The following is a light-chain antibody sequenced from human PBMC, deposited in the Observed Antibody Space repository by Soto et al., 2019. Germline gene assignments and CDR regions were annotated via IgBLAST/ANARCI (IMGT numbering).Light chain of an antibody. CDR2: GAS. J-gene: IGKJ5*01. CDR3: QQRSNGTPIT. V-gene: IGKV3D-20*02. Sequence: EIVFTQSPGTLSLSPGERATLSCRASQSVSSRSLAWYQQKPGQAPRLLISGASSRAADIPDRFSGSGSGTDFTLTINRLEPEDFAVYYCQQRSNGTPITFGQGTRLEVK. CDR1: QSVSSRS.